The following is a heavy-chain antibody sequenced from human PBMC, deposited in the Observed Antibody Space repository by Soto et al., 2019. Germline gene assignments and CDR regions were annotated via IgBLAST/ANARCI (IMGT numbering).Heavy chain of an antibody. D-gene: IGHD3-22*01. Sequence: QLQLQESGSGLVKPSQTLSLTCAVSGGSISSGGYSWSWIRQPPGKGLEWIGYIYHSGSTYYNPSLKSRVTISVDRSKNQFSLKLSSVTAADTAVYHCARVVYYDSSGYYFDYWGQGTLVTVSS. CDR1: GGSISSGGYS. V-gene: IGHV4-30-2*01. CDR2: IYHSGST. J-gene: IGHJ4*02. CDR3: ARVVYYDSSGYYFDY.